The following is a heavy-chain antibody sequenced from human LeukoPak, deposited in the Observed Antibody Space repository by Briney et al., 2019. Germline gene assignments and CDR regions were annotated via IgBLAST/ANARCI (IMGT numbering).Heavy chain of an antibody. CDR2: MYTTGRT. Sequence: SQTLSLTCNVSGGSVSSGSFYWSWLRQPAGKGLDWIGRMYTTGRTHCNPSLKSRVTISIDTSKNQFSLQLSSVTAADTAVYYCAREVTTGLNWFDPWGQGILVTVSS. CDR3: AREVTTGLNWFDP. CDR1: GGSVSSGSFY. D-gene: IGHD4-17*01. J-gene: IGHJ5*02. V-gene: IGHV4-61*02.